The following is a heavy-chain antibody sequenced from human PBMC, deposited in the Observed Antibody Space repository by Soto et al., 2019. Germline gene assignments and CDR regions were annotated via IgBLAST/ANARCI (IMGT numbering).Heavy chain of an antibody. V-gene: IGHV2-5*02. CDR3: IHSRCGGDCLQSYSSHYYYGLDV. D-gene: IGHD2-21*02. Sequence: SGPTLVNPTQTLTLTCTFSGFPLSTSGVGVGWIRQPPGKALEWLALIYWDDDKRYSPSLRNRLSISKDTSNNLVVFTMTNMDPVDTATYYCIHSRCGGDCLQSYSSHYYYGLDVWGQGTTVTVSS. CDR2: IYWDDDK. CDR1: GFPLSTSGVG. J-gene: IGHJ6*02.